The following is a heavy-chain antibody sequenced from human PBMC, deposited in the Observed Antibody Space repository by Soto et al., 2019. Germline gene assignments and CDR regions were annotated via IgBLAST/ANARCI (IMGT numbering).Heavy chain of an antibody. D-gene: IGHD5-18*01. Sequence: QLQLQESGPGLVKPSETLSLTCTVSGGSISSSSYYWGWIRQPPGKGLEWIGSIYYSGSTYYNPSLKSRVTISVDTSKNQCSLKLSSVTAADTAVYYCARLKDTAMVTGCFDYWGQGTLVTVSS. V-gene: IGHV4-39*01. CDR1: GGSISSSSYY. CDR3: ARLKDTAMVTGCFDY. CDR2: IYYSGST. J-gene: IGHJ4*02.